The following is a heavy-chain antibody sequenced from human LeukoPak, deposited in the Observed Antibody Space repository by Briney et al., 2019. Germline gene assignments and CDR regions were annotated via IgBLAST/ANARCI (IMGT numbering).Heavy chain of an antibody. CDR3: ARAGHNSNSGGYDF. CDR1: GYTFIDHY. CDR2: IDPDTGDT. Sequence: ASVKVSCKPSGYTFIDHYLHWVRQAPGQGLESLGWIDPDTGDTNYPQKFQGRLTMTRDTSSSTAYMELNRRRSDDTAVYYCARAGHNSNSGGYDFWGLGTLVTVSS. D-gene: IGHD3-22*01. V-gene: IGHV1-2*02. J-gene: IGHJ4*02.